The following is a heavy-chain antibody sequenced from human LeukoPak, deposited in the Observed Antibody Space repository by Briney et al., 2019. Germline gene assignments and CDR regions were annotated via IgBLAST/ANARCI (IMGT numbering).Heavy chain of an antibody. J-gene: IGHJ4*02. D-gene: IGHD3-3*01. CDR1: GYTFTSYA. V-gene: IGHV7-4-1*02. CDR2: INTNTGNP. CDR3: ARTLRNYDFWSGYYGTGFDY. Sequence: ASVKVSCKASGYTFTSYAMNWVRQAPGQGPEWMGWINTNTGNPTYAQGFTGRFVFSLDTSVSTAYLQISSLKAEDTAVYYCARTLRNYDFWSGYYGTGFDYWGQGTLVTVSS.